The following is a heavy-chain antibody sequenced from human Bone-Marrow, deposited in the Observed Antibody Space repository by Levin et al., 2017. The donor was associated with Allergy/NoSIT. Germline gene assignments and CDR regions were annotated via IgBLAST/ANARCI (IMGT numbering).Heavy chain of an antibody. CDR1: GYKFSSYS. J-gene: IGHJ4*02. CDR2: IIVATGET. D-gene: IGHD3-10*01. CDR3: ARMGFGE. V-gene: IGHV1-3*01. Sequence: SVKISCKASGYKFSSYSMHWVRQAPGQSLEWLGRIIVATGETKYSQSFQGRVSISRDTSANTAYLEVFALRSEDTAVYFCARMGFGEWGQGTLVTVSS.